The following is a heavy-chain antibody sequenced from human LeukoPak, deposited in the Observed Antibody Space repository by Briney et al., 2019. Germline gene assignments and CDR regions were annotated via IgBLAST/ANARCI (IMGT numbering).Heavy chain of an antibody. CDR2: ISGSSSYT. Sequence: GGSLRLSCAASGFTFSDYYMSWIRQAPGKGLEWVSYISGSSSYTNYAESVKGRFTISRDNAKNTLYLQMNSLRAEDTAVYYCASRSLWYGEDYWGQGTLVTVSS. CDR3: ASRSLWYGEDY. V-gene: IGHV3-11*03. CDR1: GFTFSDYY. J-gene: IGHJ4*02. D-gene: IGHD3-10*01.